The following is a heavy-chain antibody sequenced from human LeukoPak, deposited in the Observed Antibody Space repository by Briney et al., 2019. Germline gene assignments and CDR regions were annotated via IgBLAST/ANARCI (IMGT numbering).Heavy chain of an antibody. CDR1: GFTFTSSA. V-gene: IGHV1-58*02. CDR3: AAGTGGYSYGPYHYYGMDV. J-gene: IGHJ6*02. D-gene: IGHD5-18*01. CDR2: IVVGSGDT. Sequence: SVKVSCKAPGFTFTSSAMQWVRQARGQRLEWIGWIVVGSGDTNYAQKFQERVTITRDMSTSTAYMELSSLRSEDTAVYYCAAGTGGYSYGPYHYYGMDVWGQGTTVTVSS.